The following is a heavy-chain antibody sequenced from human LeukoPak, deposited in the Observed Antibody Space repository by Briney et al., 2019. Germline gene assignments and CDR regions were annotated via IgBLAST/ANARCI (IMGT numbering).Heavy chain of an antibody. V-gene: IGHV4-34*01. J-gene: IGHJ4*02. Sequence: PSETLSLTCAVYGGSFSGYYWSWIRQPPGKGLEWIGEINHSGSTNYNPSLKSRVTISVDTSKNQFSLKLSSVTAADTAVYYCARAYYYDSSGYYFSVGQLYYFDYWGQGTLVTVSS. CDR1: GGSFSGYY. CDR2: INHSGST. D-gene: IGHD3-22*01. CDR3: ARAYYYDSSGYYFSVGQLYYFDY.